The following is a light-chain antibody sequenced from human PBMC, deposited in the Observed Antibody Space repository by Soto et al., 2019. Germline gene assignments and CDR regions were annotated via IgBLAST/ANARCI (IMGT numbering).Light chain of an antibody. V-gene: IGKV3-20*01. CDR3: QQYNSYSWT. CDR2: GAS. CDR1: QSVDATY. J-gene: IGKJ1*01. Sequence: EIVLTQSPGTLALSPCEGATLSRSASQSVDATYLTWYQQKPGQAPRLLIYGASSRATGIPDRFSGSGSGTDFTLTISGLEPDDFATYYCQQYNSYSWTFGQGTKVDIK.